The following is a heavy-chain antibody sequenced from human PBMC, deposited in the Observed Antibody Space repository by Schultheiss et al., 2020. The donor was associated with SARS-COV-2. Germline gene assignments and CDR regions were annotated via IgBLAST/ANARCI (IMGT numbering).Heavy chain of an antibody. Sequence: GGSLRLSCAASGFTFSSFWMTWVRLAPGKGPEWVAAISHDGSNKYFADSVKGRFTISRDNSQNTLYLQMNSLRPEDTAVYYCARERSGSLDYWGQGTLVTVSS. V-gene: IGHV3-30*01. CDR2: ISHDGSNK. CDR1: GFTFSSFW. CDR3: ARERSGSLDY. D-gene: IGHD3-3*01. J-gene: IGHJ4*02.